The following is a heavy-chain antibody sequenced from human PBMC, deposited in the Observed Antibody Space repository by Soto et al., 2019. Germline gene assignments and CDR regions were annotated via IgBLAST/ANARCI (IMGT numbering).Heavy chain of an antibody. D-gene: IGHD4-4*01. CDR1: GGSISSYY. J-gene: IGHJ4*02. CDR3: ARGMTTVTTYDY. V-gene: IGHV4-34*01. CDR2: INHSGST. Sequence: SETLSLTCTVSGGSISSYYWTWIRQPPGTGLEWIGEINHSGSTNYNPSLKSRVTISVDRSKNQFSLNLSSVTAADTAVYYCARGMTTVTTYDYWGQGTLVTVSS.